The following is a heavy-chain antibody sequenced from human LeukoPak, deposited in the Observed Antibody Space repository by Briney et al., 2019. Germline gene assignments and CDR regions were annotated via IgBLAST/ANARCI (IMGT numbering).Heavy chain of an antibody. CDR2: INWNGNNI. CDR3: AKDPVRDFDWLFDY. CDR1: GFTFSNHG. V-gene: IGHV3-23*05. D-gene: IGHD3-9*01. J-gene: IGHJ4*02. Sequence: PGGSLRLSCAASGFTFSNHGMNWVRQAPGKGLEWVSNINWNGNNIYYGDSVKGRFTISRDNSKNTLYLQMNSLRAEDTAVYYCAKDPVRDFDWLFDYWGQGTLVTVSS.